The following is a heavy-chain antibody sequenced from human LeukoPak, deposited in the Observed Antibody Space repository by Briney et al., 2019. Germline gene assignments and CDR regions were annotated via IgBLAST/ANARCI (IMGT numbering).Heavy chain of an antibody. CDR1: GFSFSSYW. J-gene: IGHJ4*02. V-gene: IGHV3-74*01. CDR2: TNTDGRTT. D-gene: IGHD2-2*02. CDR3: ARDNTYMFDY. Sequence: GGSLRLSCAASGFSFSSYWMNWVRQAPGKGLVWVAHTNTDGRTTTYADSVKGRFTVARDNAKNTLYLEMNRLRAEDTAVYYCARDNTYMFDYWGQGTQVIVSS.